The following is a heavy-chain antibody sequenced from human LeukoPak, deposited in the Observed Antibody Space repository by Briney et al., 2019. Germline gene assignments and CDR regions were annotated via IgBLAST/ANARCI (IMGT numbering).Heavy chain of an antibody. CDR3: ARDIGGSGWSHYDY. D-gene: IGHD6-19*01. CDR2: ISYDGSYK. J-gene: IGHJ4*02. CDR1: GFTFRTYG. V-gene: IGHV3-30*19. Sequence: GGSLRLSCAASGFTFRTYGMHWVRQAPGKGLEWVAVISYDGSYKYYADSVKGRFTISRDNSKNTLYLQMNSLRAEDTAVYYCARDIGGSGWSHYDYWGQGTLVTVSS.